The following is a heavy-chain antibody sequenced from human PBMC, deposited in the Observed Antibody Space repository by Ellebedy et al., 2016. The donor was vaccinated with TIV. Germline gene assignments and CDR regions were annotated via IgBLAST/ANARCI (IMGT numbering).Heavy chain of an antibody. D-gene: IGHD1-1*01. CDR3: ATERPFQLERRTHYAYGLDV. J-gene: IGHJ6*02. V-gene: IGHV1-18*01. CDR1: GYTFTSYG. Sequence: AASVKVSCKAAGYTFTSYGISWVRQAPGQGLEWMGWISAYHGNPNYAQKLQGRVTMTTDTSTSTAYMELSSLRSEYTAVYYCATERPFQLERRTHYAYGLDVWGQGTTVTVSS. CDR2: ISAYHGNP.